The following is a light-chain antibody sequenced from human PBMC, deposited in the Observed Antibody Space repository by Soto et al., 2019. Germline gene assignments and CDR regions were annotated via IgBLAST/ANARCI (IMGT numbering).Light chain of an antibody. J-gene: IGKJ1*01. Sequence: ESVLTQSPGTLSLSPGEKATLSCRASQSVSSSYLAWYQQKPGQAPRLLIYGASSRATGIPDRFSGSGSGTDFTLTVSRLEPEDFAVYYCHQFGSSSWTFGEASKVDIK. CDR2: GAS. CDR1: QSVSSSY. V-gene: IGKV3-20*01. CDR3: HQFGSSSWT.